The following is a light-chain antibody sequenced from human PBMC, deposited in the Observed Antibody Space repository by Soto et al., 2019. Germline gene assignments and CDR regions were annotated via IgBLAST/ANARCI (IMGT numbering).Light chain of an antibody. J-gene: IGKJ4*01. CDR3: KQYDKWPPVT. Sequence: EMVMTQSPATLSVSPGARATXSCRASQSLSTNSAGYQQKPGQASRLLXYGTSTRATGIQPRLSGSGSGKEFTLNISSLQSEDFAVYYCKQYDKWPPVTFGGGTKVDIK. CDR2: GTS. V-gene: IGKV3-15*01. CDR1: QSLSTN.